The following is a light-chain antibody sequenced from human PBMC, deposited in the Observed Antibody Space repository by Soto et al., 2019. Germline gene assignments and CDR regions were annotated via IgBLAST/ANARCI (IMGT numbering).Light chain of an antibody. V-gene: IGLV2-23*01. Sequence: QSALSQPASVSGSPGQSITISCTGTSSDVGRYNLVSWYQQHPGKAPKLMIYEDNKRPSGVSNRFSGSKSGNTASLTISGLQAEDEADYYCCSYAGSNILIFGGGTKVTVL. CDR3: CSYAGSNILI. CDR1: SSDVGRYNL. CDR2: EDN. J-gene: IGLJ2*01.